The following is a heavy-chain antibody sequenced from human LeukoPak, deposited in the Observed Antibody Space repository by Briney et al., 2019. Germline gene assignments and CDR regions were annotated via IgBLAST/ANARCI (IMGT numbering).Heavy chain of an antibody. CDR1: GFTFSSYA. V-gene: IGHV3-30*04. D-gene: IGHD2-2*01. CDR2: ISYDGSNK. Sequence: GRSLRLSCAASGFTFSSYAMPWVRQAPGKGLEWVAVISYDGSNKYYAESVKGRFTISRDNSKNTLYLQMNSLRAEDTAVYYCARPAGYCSSTSCYGYYFDYWGQGTLVTVSS. J-gene: IGHJ4*02. CDR3: ARPAGYCSSTSCYGYYFDY.